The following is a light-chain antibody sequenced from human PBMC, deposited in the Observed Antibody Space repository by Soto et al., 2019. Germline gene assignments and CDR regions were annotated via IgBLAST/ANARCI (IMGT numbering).Light chain of an antibody. CDR2: DAS. CDR3: QQRSRWPWT. CDR1: QHIWSY. V-gene: IGKV3-11*01. J-gene: IGKJ1*01. Sequence: TLLTQSPATLSLSPGETATLSCRASQHIWSYLAWYQQKPGQAPRLLIYDASKRATGIPARFSGSGSGTDFTLTISSLEPEDFAVYYCQQRSRWPWTFGQGTKVDIK.